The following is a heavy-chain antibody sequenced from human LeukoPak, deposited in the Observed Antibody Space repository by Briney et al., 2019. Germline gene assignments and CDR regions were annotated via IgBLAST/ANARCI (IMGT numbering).Heavy chain of an antibody. CDR3: ARVRDTGYDENDF. J-gene: IGHJ4*02. CDR1: GYSFVSYG. CDR2: ISAYSGKT. V-gene: IGHV1-18*01. Sequence: ASVKVSCKASGYSFVSYGMSWVRQAPGQGLEWMGWISAYSGKTNYPQKFQGRVTMTTDTPTNTGYMELRSLRFDDTAVYYCARVRDTGYDENDFWGQGTLVTVSS. D-gene: IGHD5-12*01.